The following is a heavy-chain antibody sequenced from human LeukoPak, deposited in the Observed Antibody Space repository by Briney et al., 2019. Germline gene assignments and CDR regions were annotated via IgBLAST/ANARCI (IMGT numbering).Heavy chain of an antibody. V-gene: IGHV1-69*13. D-gene: IGHD6-6*01. J-gene: IGHJ4*02. CDR1: GGTFSSYA. Sequence: GASVKVSCKASGGTFSSYAISWVRQAPGQGLEWMGGIIPIFGTANYAQKFQGRVTITADESTSTAYMELSSLRSEDTAVYYCAGAPPTYSSSSGDYFDYWGQGTLVTVSS. CDR2: IIPIFGTA. CDR3: AGAPPTYSSSSGDYFDY.